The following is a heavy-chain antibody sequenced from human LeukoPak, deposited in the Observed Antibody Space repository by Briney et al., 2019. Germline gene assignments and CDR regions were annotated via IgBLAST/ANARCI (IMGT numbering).Heavy chain of an antibody. CDR3: ARDPCIAVAGTGY. CDR2: IKQDGSEK. Sequence: RPGGSLSLSCAASGFTFSSYWMSWVRQAPGKGLEWVANIKQDGSEKYYVDSVKGRFTISRDNAKNSLYLQMNSLRAEDTAVYYCARDPCIAVAGTGYWGQGTLVTVSS. D-gene: IGHD6-19*01. J-gene: IGHJ4*02. V-gene: IGHV3-7*01. CDR1: GFTFSSYW.